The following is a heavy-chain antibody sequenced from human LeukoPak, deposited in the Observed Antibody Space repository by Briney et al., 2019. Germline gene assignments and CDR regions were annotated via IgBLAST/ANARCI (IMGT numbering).Heavy chain of an antibody. CDR3: AREGGGYSYGYGMDV. D-gene: IGHD5-18*01. CDR2: IWYDGSNK. CDR1: GFTFSSYA. Sequence: GGSLGLSCAASGFTFSSYAMHWVRQAPGKGLEWVTVIWYDGSNKYYADSVRGRFTISRDNSKNTLSVQMNSLRAEDTAVYYCAREGGGYSYGYGMDVWGQGTTVTVSS. J-gene: IGHJ6*02. V-gene: IGHV3-33*08.